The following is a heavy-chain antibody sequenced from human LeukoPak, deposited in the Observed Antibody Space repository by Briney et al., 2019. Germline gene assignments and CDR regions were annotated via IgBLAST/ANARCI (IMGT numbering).Heavy chain of an antibody. D-gene: IGHD7-27*01. CDR3: ARGDWGSPDYYYMDV. CDR2: IYPSGST. CDR1: GASLSSGSNY. J-gene: IGHJ6*03. V-gene: IGHV4-61*02. Sequence: SETLSLTCTVSGASLSSGSNYGSWIRRPAGKELKGIGRIYPSGSTDYNPSLKSRVTISIDTSKNQFSLKQSSVTAADTAVYYCARGDWGSPDYYYMDVWGKGTTVTISS.